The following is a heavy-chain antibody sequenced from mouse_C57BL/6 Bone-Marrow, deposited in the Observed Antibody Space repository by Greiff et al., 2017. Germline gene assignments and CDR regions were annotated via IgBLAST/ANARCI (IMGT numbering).Heavy chain of an antibody. CDR1: GFNIKDDY. V-gene: IGHV14-4*01. J-gene: IGHJ3*01. CDR2: IDPENGDT. D-gene: IGHD4-1*01. CDR3: TTPLTNWAFAY. Sequence: VQLQQSGAELVRPGASVKLSCTASGFNIKDDYMHWVKQRPEQGLEWIGWIDPENGDTAYASKFQGKATIPADTSSNTAYLQLSSLTSEDTAVYYCTTPLTNWAFAYWGQGTLVTVSA.